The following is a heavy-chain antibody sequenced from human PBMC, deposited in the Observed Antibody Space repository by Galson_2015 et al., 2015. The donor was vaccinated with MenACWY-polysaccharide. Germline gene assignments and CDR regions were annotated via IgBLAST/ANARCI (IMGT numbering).Heavy chain of an antibody. J-gene: IGHJ4*02. CDR3: ARGRGSNYFDY. D-gene: IGHD3-10*01. Sequence: SVRLSCAASGFTISTYAMSWVRQSPGKGLEWVSTISSSGGTTAYADSVKGRFAMSRDKSQNALFLQLNDLGADDSALYYCARGRGSNYFDYWGQGTLVTVSS. CDR1: GFTISTYA. CDR2: ISSSGGTT. V-gene: IGHV3-23*01.